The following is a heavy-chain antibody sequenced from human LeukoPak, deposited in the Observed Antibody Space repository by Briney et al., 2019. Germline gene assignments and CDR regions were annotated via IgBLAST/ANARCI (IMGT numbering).Heavy chain of an antibody. Sequence: GGSLRLSCTVSGFTVSSNSMSWVRQAPGKGLEWVSFIYSDNTHYSDSVKGRFTISRDNAKNSLYLQMNNLRADDTAVYYCTRDPRHLDYWGQGTLVTVSS. CDR1: GFTVSSNS. CDR2: IYSDNT. CDR3: TRDPRHLDY. J-gene: IGHJ4*02. V-gene: IGHV3-53*01.